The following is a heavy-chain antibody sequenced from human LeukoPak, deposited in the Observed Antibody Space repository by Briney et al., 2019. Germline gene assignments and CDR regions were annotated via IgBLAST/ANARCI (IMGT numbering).Heavy chain of an antibody. Sequence: ASVKVSCKASGYTFTSYDINWARQAPGQGLEWVGWMNPNSGNTGSAQKVQGRITITMNTSISTAYMELSSLRSEDTAVYYCARIYYRRSDYHYYYMDVWGEGTTVTVSS. D-gene: IGHD3-10*01. CDR1: GYTFTSYD. CDR3: ARIYYRRSDYHYYYMDV. V-gene: IGHV1-8*01. J-gene: IGHJ6*03. CDR2: MNPNSGNT.